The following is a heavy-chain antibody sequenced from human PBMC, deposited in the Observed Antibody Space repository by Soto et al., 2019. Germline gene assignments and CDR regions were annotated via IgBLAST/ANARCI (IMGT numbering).Heavy chain of an antibody. CDR3: ATVETPGGGPPASPTPQAFVV. CDR1: GGTFNTYI. Sequence: QVQLVQSGAEVKKPGSSVKVSCKASGGTFNTYIITWVRQAPGQGLEWMGGIIPSFGTANYAPKFRGRVTITADDSTTTVYMEVSSLRSDDTAVYFCATVETPGGGPPASPTPQAFVVWGQGTEVTVSS. V-gene: IGHV1-69*01. CDR2: IIPSFGTA. D-gene: IGHD2-21*02. J-gene: IGHJ3*01.